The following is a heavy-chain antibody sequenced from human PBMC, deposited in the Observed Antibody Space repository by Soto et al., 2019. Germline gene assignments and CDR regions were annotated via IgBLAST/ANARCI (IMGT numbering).Heavy chain of an antibody. CDR1: GYTFTGYF. J-gene: IGHJ5*02. Sequence: QVQLLQSGAEVKKPGAPVKVSCKASGYTFTGYFMHWVRQAPGQGLEWMGWINPYSGGADYAQSFQGRVTMTRDTSISTVYMELSRLRFDDTAVYYCARVIRGAYYNSPLDTWGQGTVVTVSS. CDR3: ARVIRGAYYNSPLDT. CDR2: INPYSGGA. V-gene: IGHV1-2*02. D-gene: IGHD3-10*01.